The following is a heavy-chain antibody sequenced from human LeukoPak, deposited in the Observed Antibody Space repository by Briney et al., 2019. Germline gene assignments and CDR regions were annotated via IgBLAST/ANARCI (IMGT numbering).Heavy chain of an antibody. Sequence: PSEALSLTCTVSGGSISSYYWTWIRQPPGKGLEWIGYIYYSETTRYNPSLKSRVTISVDTSKNRFSLNLSSVTAADTAVYYCARGNSPTPWFDPWGQGTLVTVSS. CDR2: IYYSETT. CDR1: GGSISSYY. V-gene: IGHV4-59*01. CDR3: ARGNSPTPWFDP. J-gene: IGHJ5*02. D-gene: IGHD1/OR15-1a*01.